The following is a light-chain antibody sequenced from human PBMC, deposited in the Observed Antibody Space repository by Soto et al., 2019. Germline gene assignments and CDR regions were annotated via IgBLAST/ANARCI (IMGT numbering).Light chain of an antibody. J-gene: IGKJ1*01. CDR2: DAS. CDR3: QQYSDFWT. CDR1: QSIGKW. V-gene: IGKV1-5*01. Sequence: DLPMTQSPSTLSASVGDRVTITCRASQSIGKWLAWYQQKPGKAPKLLIYDASTLESGVSDRFSGSGYGTEFTLTISSLQPEYFTTYYCQQYSDFWTFGPGTKVDMK.